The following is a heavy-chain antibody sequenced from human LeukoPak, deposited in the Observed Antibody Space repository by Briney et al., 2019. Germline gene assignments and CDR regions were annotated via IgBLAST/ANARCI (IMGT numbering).Heavy chain of an antibody. Sequence: PGGSLRLSCAASGFTFSNYGMHWVRQAPGKGLNWVAVISYDGRNKYYADSVKGRITISRDNSKNTLYLQMNSLRAEDTAVYYCAKDAGDSYGYYHFDYWGQGTLVTVSS. CDR3: AKDAGDSYGYYHFDY. CDR2: ISYDGRNK. D-gene: IGHD5-18*01. J-gene: IGHJ4*02. V-gene: IGHV3-30*18. CDR1: GFTFSNYG.